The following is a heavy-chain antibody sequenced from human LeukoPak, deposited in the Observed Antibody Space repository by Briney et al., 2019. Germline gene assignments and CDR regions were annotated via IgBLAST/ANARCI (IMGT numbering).Heavy chain of an antibody. CDR1: GFTFSSYG. CDR2: IRYDGSNK. J-gene: IGHJ4*02. CDR3: AKDSSSWYRTFDY. V-gene: IGHV3-30*02. Sequence: GGSLRLSCAASGFTFSSYGMHWVRQAPGKGLEWVAFIRYDGSNKYYADSVKGRLTISRDNSKNTLYLQMNSLRAEDTAVYYCAKDSSSWYRTFDYWGQGTLVTVSS. D-gene: IGHD6-13*01.